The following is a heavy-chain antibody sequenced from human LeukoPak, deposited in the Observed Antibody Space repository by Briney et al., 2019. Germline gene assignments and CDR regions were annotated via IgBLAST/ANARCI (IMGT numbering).Heavy chain of an antibody. J-gene: IGHJ4*02. CDR1: GGSIGTYY. CDR2: IYYSGST. CDR3: ARGDRSVPNY. V-gene: IGHV4-59*01. Sequence: PSETLSLTCTVSGGSIGTYYWSWIRQPPGKGLEWIGYIYYSGSTNYNPSLKSRVTISVDTSKNQFSLRLSSVTAADTAVYYCARGDRSVPNYWGQGTLVTASS. D-gene: IGHD3-22*01.